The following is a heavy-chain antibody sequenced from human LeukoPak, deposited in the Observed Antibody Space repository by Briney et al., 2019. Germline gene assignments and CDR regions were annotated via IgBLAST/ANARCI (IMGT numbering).Heavy chain of an antibody. D-gene: IGHD3-22*01. Sequence: PSETLSLTCTVSGGSISSSSYYWGWIRQPPGKGLEWIGYIYYSGSTYYNPSLKSRVTISVDTSKNQFSLKLSSVTAADTAVYYCARGRGSMGYYDSSGYYMDVWGKGTTVTVSS. J-gene: IGHJ6*03. CDR1: GGSISSSSYY. CDR3: ARGRGSMGYYDSSGYYMDV. CDR2: IYYSGST. V-gene: IGHV4-39*07.